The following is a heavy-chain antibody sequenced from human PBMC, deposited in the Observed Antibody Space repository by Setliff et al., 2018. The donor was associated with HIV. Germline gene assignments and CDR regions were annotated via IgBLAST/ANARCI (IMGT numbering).Heavy chain of an antibody. D-gene: IGHD3-3*01. Sequence: GGSLRLSCAASGFTSGFTFTNYWMSWVRQAPGKGLEWVANINQNGREKYYVDSVKGRFTISRDNAKDSMFLQMNSLRGEDTAVYYCARDRASVRDTIFGGAQYYYYMDVWGKGTTVTVSS. CDR3: ARDRASVRDTIFGGAQYYYYMDV. CDR2: INQNGREK. J-gene: IGHJ6*03. V-gene: IGHV3-7*01. CDR1: GFTSGFTFTNYW.